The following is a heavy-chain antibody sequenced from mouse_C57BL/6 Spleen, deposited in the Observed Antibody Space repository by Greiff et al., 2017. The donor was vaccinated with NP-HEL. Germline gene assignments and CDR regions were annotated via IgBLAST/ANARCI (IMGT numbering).Heavy chain of an antibody. D-gene: IGHD2-3*01. CDR2: IHPNSGST. CDR3: ASRDDGYSHWYFDG. V-gene: IGHV1-64*01. J-gene: IGHJ1*03. CDR1: GYTFTSYW. Sequence: QVQLQQPGAELVKPGASVKLSCKASGYTFTSYWMHWVKQRPGQGLEWIGMIHPNSGSTNYNEKFKSKATLTVDKSSSTAYMQLSSLTSEDSAVYYCASRDDGYSHWYFDGWGTGTTVTVSS.